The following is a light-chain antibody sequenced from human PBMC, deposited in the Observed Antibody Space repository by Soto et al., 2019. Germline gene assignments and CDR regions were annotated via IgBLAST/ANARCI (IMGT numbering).Light chain of an antibody. V-gene: IGKV3-15*01. Sequence: EIVMTQSPATLSVSPGERATLSCRASQSVSGNLAWYQQKPGQAPRLLIYGASTRATGIPARFSGSGSGTEFTLTLSSLQSEDFAVYYCQQYNNWTPITFGQGTRLEIK. J-gene: IGKJ5*01. CDR3: QQYNNWTPIT. CDR2: GAS. CDR1: QSVSGN.